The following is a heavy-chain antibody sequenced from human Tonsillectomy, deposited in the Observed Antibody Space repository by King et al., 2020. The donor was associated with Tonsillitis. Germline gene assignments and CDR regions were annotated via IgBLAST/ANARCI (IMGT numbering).Heavy chain of an antibody. Sequence: VQLVESGGGLVQPGGSLRLSCAASGFVFSDNAMTWVRQAPGTGLEWVSSISGSGGRTHYAASVKDRFTVSRDNSKTTLYLQMNTLRADDAAVYYCTKDSSSAYWGQGTLVTVSS. V-gene: IGHV3-23*04. CDR1: GFVFSDNA. D-gene: IGHD2-2*01. CDR3: TKDSSSAY. J-gene: IGHJ4*02. CDR2: ISGSGGRT.